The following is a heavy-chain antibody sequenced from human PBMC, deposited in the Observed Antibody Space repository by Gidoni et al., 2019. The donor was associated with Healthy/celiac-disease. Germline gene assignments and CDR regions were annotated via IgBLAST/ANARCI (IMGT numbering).Heavy chain of an antibody. CDR1: GYTFTGYY. CDR2: INPNSGGT. J-gene: IGHJ4*02. Sequence: QVQLVQSGAEVKKPGASVKVSCKASGYTFTGYYMHWVRQAPGQGLEWMGRINPNSGGTNYAQKFQGRVTMTRDTSISTAYMELSRLRSDDTAVYYCARGRDLLWFGDPPAAYWGQGTLVTVSS. V-gene: IGHV1-2*06. D-gene: IGHD3-10*01. CDR3: ARGRDLLWFGDPPAAY.